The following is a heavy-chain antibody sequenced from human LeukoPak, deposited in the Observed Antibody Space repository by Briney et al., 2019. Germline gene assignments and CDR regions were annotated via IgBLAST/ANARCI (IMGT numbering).Heavy chain of an antibody. CDR2: ISSSTSTI. CDR3: ARDSSGYYGIFDY. Sequence: GGSLRLSCTASGFTFGSYSMNWVRQAPGKGLEWVSYISSSTSTIYYADSVKGRFTISRDNAKNSLYLQMNSLRAEDTAVYYCARDSSGYYGIFDYWGQGTLVAVSS. D-gene: IGHD3-22*01. V-gene: IGHV3-48*04. CDR1: GFTFGSYS. J-gene: IGHJ4*02.